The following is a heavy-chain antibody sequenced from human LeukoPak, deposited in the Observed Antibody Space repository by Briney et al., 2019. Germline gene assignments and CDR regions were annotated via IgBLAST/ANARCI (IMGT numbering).Heavy chain of an antibody. D-gene: IGHD3-22*01. CDR2: INKSGGTT. CDR1: GFSFSTYA. CDR3: AKYYYDSSGYGDAFDI. V-gene: IGHV3-23*01. Sequence: GGSLRLSCAASGFSFSTYAMSWVRQAPGKGLEWVSSINKSGGTTYFADSVKGRFTISRDNSKNTLYLQMNSLRAEDTAVYYCAKYYYDSSGYGDAFDIWGQGTMVTVSS. J-gene: IGHJ3*02.